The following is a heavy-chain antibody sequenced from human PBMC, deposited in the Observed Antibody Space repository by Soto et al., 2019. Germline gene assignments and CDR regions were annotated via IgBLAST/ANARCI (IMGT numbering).Heavy chain of an antibody. J-gene: IGHJ5*02. CDR2: INAANGDT. V-gene: IGHV1-3*01. CDR1: GYTFTSYG. Sequence: ASVKVSCKASGYTFTSYGIHWVRQAPGQRLEWMGWINAANGDTKYSPKFQGRVTITRDTSASTAYMELSSLRSEDTAVYYCVRTHVSATGIDWFDPWGQGTLVTVSS. CDR3: VRTHVSATGIDWFDP. D-gene: IGHD6-13*01.